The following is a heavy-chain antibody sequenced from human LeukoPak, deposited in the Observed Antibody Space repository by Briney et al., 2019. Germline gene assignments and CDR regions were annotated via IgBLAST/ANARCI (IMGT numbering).Heavy chain of an antibody. CDR3: ARRVGATGIDY. Sequence: PSETLSLTCTVSGGSISSYYWSWIRQPPGKGLEWIGYIYYSGSTNYNPSLKSRVTISVDTSKNQFSLKLSSVTAADTAVYYCARRVGATGIDYWGQETLVTVSS. CDR2: IYYSGST. CDR1: GGSISSYY. V-gene: IGHV4-59*01. J-gene: IGHJ4*02. D-gene: IGHD1-26*01.